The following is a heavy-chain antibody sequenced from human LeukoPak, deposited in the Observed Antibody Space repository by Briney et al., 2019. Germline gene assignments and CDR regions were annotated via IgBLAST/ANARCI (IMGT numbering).Heavy chain of an antibody. CDR3: AKEGTPQVSTWYDL. Sequence: PGTSLRLSCIASGVTFTSHGFHWVRQAPGKGLEWVAVISYEGGTQHYADSVKGRFIISRNNPRNTLYLQMNILRTEDTAVYYCAKEGTPQVSTWYDLWGQGTLVTVSS. CDR1: GVTFTSHG. J-gene: IGHJ5*02. V-gene: IGHV3-30*18. D-gene: IGHD3-10*01. CDR2: ISYEGGTQ.